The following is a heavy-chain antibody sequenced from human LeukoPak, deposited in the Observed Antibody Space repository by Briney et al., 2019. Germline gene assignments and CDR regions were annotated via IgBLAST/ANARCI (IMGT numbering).Heavy chain of an antibody. D-gene: IGHD1-1*01. CDR1: GGSIGNYY. CDR2: IYYSGST. V-gene: IGHV4-59*01. Sequence: SETLSLTCTVSGGSIGNYYWSWIRQPPGKGLECLGYIYYSGSTNYSPSLRSRLTMSLDTSKNQFSLKLSFVTAADTAVYYCARAGTNWSSGCYFDYWGQGALVTVSS. CDR3: ARAGTNWSSGCYFDY. J-gene: IGHJ4*02.